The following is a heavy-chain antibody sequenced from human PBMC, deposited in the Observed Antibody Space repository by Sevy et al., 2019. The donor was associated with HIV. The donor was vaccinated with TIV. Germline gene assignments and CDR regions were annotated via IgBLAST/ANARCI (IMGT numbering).Heavy chain of an antibody. CDR2: IYDIGST. J-gene: IGHJ5*02. Sequence: SETLSLTCTVSGGSISNTTYHWGWIRQPPGKGLEWIGSIYDIGSTFYNPSLKSRVTMSVDTSKNQFSLNLSSVTAADTAVYYCARHEGFFDPWGQGTLVTVSS. CDR3: ARHEGFFDP. D-gene: IGHD3-10*01. CDR1: GGSISNTTYH. V-gene: IGHV4-39*01.